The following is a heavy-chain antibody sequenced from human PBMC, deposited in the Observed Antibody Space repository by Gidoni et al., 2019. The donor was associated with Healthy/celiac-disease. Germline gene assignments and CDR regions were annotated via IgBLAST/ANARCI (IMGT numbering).Heavy chain of an antibody. J-gene: IGHJ6*02. CDR1: GSTFSSYG. CDR2: ISYDGSNK. V-gene: IGHV3-30*18. Sequence: QVQLVESGGGVVQPGRSLRLPCAASGSTFSSYGMHWVRQAPGKGLEWVAVISYDGSNKYYADSVKGRFTISRDNSKNTLYLQMNSLRAEDTAVYYCAKTRGGDHYYGMDVWGQGTTVTVSS. D-gene: IGHD3-16*01. CDR3: AKTRGGDHYYGMDV.